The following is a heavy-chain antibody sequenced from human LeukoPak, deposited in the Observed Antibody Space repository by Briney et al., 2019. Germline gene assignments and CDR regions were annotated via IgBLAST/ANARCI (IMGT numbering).Heavy chain of an antibody. Sequence: GGSLRLSCAASEFTVSDAWMSWVRQAPGKGLEWVSSISSSSSYIYYADSVKSRFTISRDNAKNSLYLQMNSLRAEDTAVYYCARWGYSYGYGFDYWGQGTLVTVSS. CDR2: ISSSSSYI. J-gene: IGHJ4*02. D-gene: IGHD5-18*01. CDR1: EFTVSDAW. V-gene: IGHV3-21*01. CDR3: ARWGYSYGYGFDY.